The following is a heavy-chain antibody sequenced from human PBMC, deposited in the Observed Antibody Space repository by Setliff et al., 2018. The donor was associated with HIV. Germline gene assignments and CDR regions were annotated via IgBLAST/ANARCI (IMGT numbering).Heavy chain of an antibody. CDR1: GGSASNSRYY. Sequence: SETLSLTCTVSGGSASNSRYYWAWIRQPPGKGLEYIGSIHYNEKTYYNPSLNGRVTISIDTSKKQFSLRLNSVTDADAAVYYCAREDTTGYYSLSAFDIWGQGTLVTVSS. J-gene: IGHJ3*02. CDR3: AREDTTGYYSLSAFDI. CDR2: IHYNEKT. V-gene: IGHV4-39*02. D-gene: IGHD3-22*01.